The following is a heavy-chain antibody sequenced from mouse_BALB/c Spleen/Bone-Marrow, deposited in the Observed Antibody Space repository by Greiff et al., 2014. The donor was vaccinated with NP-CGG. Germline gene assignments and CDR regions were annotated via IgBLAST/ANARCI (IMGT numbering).Heavy chain of an antibody. CDR1: GYSISSYW. Sequence: VQRVESGPQLVRPGASVKISCKASGYSISSYWMHWVKQRPGQGLEWIGMIDPSDSETRLNQKFKDKATLAVDKSSSTAYMQLNSPTSEDSAVYYCAPHYYGYAWFAYWGQGTLVTVSA. V-gene: IGHV1S126*01. CDR3: APHYYGYAWFAY. J-gene: IGHJ3*01. CDR2: IDPSDSET. D-gene: IGHD1-2*01.